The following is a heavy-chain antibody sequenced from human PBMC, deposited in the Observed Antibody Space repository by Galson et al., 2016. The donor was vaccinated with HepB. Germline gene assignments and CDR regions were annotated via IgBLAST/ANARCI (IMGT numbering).Heavy chain of an antibody. J-gene: IGHJ6*02. D-gene: IGHD2-15*01. V-gene: IGHV3-33*01. CDR2: IWYDGSNK. CDR1: GFTFSSYG. Sequence: SLRLSCAASGFTFSSYGMHWVRQAPGKGLEWVAVIWYDGSNKYYADSVKGRFTISRDNSKNTLYLQMNSLRAGDTAVYYCARDTKGRVEVVVAANYYYYYGMDVWGQGTTVTVSS. CDR3: ARDTKGRVEVVVAANYYYYYGMDV.